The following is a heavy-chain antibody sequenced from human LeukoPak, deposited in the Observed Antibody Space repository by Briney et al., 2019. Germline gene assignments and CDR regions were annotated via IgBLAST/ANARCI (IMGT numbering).Heavy chain of an antibody. CDR2: INPSGGST. V-gene: IGHV1-46*03. D-gene: IGHD1-26*01. CDR1: GYTFTSYY. J-gene: IGHJ3*02. Sequence: ASVKVSCKASGYTFTSYYMHWVRQAPGQGLEWMGIINPSGGSTSYAQKFQGRVTMTRDTSTSTVYMELSSLRSEDTTVYYCASPGRRNDAFDIWGQGTMVTVSS. CDR3: ASPGRRNDAFDI.